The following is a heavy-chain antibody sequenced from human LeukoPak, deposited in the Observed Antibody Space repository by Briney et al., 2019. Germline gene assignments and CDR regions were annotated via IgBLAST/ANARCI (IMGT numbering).Heavy chain of an antibody. CDR1: GYTFTGYY. J-gene: IGHJ5*02. CDR2: TNPNSGGT. CDR3: ARDRRPIAARSANWFDP. D-gene: IGHD6-6*01. Sequence: ASVKVSCKASGYTFTGYYMHWARQAPGQGLEWMGWTNPNSGGTNYAQKFQGRVTMTRDTSISTAYMELSRLRSDDTAVYYCARDRRPIAARSANWFDPWGQGTLVTVSS. V-gene: IGHV1-2*02.